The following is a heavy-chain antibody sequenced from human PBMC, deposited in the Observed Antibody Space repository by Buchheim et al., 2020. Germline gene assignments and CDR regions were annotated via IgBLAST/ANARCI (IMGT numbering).Heavy chain of an antibody. CDR3: ARSDGGAVVNPEH. CDR2: ISDTNNE. V-gene: IGHV3-30*04. J-gene: IGHJ4*02. CDR1: GFTFNTYG. Sequence: QVHLVESGGGVVQPGRSLRLSCAASGFTFNTYGMHWVRQAPGKGLEWVAVISDTNNEYYADSVKGRFTLSRDTSSSTLYLQMNSLRPEDTAVYYCARSDGGAVVNPEHWGQGAL. D-gene: IGHD3-16*01.